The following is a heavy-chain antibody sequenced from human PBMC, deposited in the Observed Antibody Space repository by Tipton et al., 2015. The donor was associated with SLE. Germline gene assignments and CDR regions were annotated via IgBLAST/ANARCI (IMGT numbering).Heavy chain of an antibody. CDR3: ARLRLFGVVTGFDY. CDR2: IKQDGSEK. V-gene: IGHV3-7*01. CDR1: GFTFSSYW. J-gene: IGHJ4*02. Sequence: GSLRLSCAASGFTFSSYWMSWVRQAPGKGLEWVANIKQDGSEKYYVDSVKGRFTISRDNAKNSLYLQMNSLRAEDTAVYYCARLRLFGVVTGFDYWGQGTLVTVSS. D-gene: IGHD3-3*01.